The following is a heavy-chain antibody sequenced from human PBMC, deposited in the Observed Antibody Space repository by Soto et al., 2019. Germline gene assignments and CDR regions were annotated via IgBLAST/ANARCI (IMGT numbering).Heavy chain of an antibody. CDR2: IRNNSSNI. J-gene: IGHJ6*02. CDR1: GFTFSSYG. Sequence: PGGSLRLSCAASGFTFSSYGMHWVRQAPGKGLEWVSFIRNNSSNIYYADSVKGRFTISRDNAKNSLYLQMNSLRAEDTAVYYCARTIAAAGTYYYYYGMDVWGQGTTVTVSS. CDR3: ARTIAAAGTYYYYYGMDV. V-gene: IGHV3-21*01. D-gene: IGHD6-13*01.